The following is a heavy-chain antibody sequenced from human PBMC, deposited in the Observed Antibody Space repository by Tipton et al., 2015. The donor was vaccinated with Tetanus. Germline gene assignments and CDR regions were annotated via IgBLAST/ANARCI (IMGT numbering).Heavy chain of an antibody. CDR2: ISSSSSYI. CDR3: ARGRRDNTVTTIFDY. CDR1: GFTFSDYS. V-gene: IGHV3-21*01. D-gene: IGHD4-17*01. Sequence: SLRLSCAVSGFTFSDYSMNWVRQAPGKGLEWVSSISSSSSYIDYADSVKGRFTISRDNAKNSLYLQMNSLRAEDTAVYYCARGRRDNTVTTIFDYWGQGTLVTVSS. J-gene: IGHJ4*02.